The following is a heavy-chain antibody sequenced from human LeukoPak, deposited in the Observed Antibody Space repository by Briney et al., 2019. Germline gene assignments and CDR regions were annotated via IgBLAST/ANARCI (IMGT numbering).Heavy chain of an antibody. CDR2: IQTDGSST. J-gene: IGHJ4*02. CDR3: ARDMFDWLFEDLEIGVSFDY. CDR1: GFTFSSYW. V-gene: IGHV3-74*01. D-gene: IGHD3-9*01. Sequence: PTGGSLRLSCAASGFTFSSYWMHWDRQAPGKGLVWVSRIQTDGSSTNYADSVKGRFTISRDDAKNTLYLQMNSLRAEDTAVYYCARDMFDWLFEDLEIGVSFDYWGQGTLVTVSS.